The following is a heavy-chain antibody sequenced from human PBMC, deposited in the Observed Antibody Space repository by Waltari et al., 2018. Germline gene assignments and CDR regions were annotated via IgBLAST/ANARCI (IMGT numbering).Heavy chain of an antibody. Sequence: QVQLQESGPGLVKPSETLSLTCDVSGYSINSGYYLGWIRQPPGEGLEWVATLYHSGTTFYNPSLNSRVTTSMDTSKNQFSLKLKSVTAADTAVYYCTRQVLGYCTSAACRRLESWGQGKLVTVSS. CDR3: TRQVLGYCTSAACRRLES. CDR1: GYSINSGYY. J-gene: IGHJ4*02. CDR2: LYHSGTT. V-gene: IGHV4-38-2*01. D-gene: IGHD2-8*02.